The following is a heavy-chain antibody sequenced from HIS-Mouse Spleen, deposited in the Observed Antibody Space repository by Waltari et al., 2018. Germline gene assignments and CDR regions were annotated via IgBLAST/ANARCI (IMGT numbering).Heavy chain of an antibody. CDR3: ARAYYYGSGSYYKGYFDY. CDR1: GGPIRSSSYY. D-gene: IGHD3-10*01. CDR2: IYYSGST. Sequence: QLQLQESGPGLVKPSETLSLTCTVSGGPIRSSSYYWGWIRQPPGKGLEWIGSIYYSGSTYYNPSLKSRVTISVDTSKNQFSLKLSSVTAADTAVYYCARAYYYGSGSYYKGYFDYWGQGTLVTVSS. V-gene: IGHV4-39*07. J-gene: IGHJ4*02.